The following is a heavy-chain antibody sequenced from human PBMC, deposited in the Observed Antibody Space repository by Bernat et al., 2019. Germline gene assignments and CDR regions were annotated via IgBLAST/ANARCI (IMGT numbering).Heavy chain of an antibody. J-gene: IGHJ4*02. V-gene: IGHV3-7*03. Sequence: EVQLVESGGGLVKPGGSLRLSCAASGFTFSSYWMSWVRQAPGKGLEWVANIKQDGSEKYYVDSVKGRFTISRDNAKNSLYLQMNSLRAEDTAVYYCARRKGVLWFGELFYYFDYWGQGTLVTVSS. D-gene: IGHD3-10*01. CDR2: IKQDGSEK. CDR1: GFTFSSYW. CDR3: ARRKGVLWFGELFYYFDY.